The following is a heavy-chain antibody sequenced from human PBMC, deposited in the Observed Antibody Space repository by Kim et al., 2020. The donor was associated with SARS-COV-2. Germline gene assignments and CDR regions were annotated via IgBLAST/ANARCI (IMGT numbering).Heavy chain of an antibody. J-gene: IGHJ5*02. V-gene: IGHV4-38-2*02. CDR2: IYHSGST. CDR1: GYSISSGYY. D-gene: IGHD3-9*01. CDR3: ARGIRSYYDILTGYNPYNWFDP. Sequence: SETLSLTCTVSGYSISSGYYWGWIRQPPGKGLEWIGSIYHSGSTYYSPSLKSRVTISVDTSKNQFSLKLSSVTAADTAVYYCARGIRSYYDILTGYNPYNWFDPWGQGTLVTVSS.